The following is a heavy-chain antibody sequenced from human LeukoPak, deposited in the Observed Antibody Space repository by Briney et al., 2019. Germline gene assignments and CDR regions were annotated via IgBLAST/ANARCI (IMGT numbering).Heavy chain of an antibody. CDR2: IYYSGST. CDR3: ARGEVLRFTNYGMDV. J-gene: IGHJ6*02. V-gene: IGHV4-59*01. Sequence: SETLSLTCTVSGGSISSYYWSWIRQPPGKGLEWIGYIYYSGSTNYTPSLKSRVTISVDTSKNQFSLKLSSVTAADTAVYYCARGEVLRFTNYGMDVWGQGTTVTVSS. CDR1: GGSISSYY. D-gene: IGHD3-3*01.